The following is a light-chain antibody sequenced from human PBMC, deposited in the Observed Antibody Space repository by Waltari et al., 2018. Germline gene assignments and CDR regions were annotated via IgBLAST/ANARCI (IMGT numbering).Light chain of an antibody. CDR2: YAR. CDR3: QVWDDTTNSGV. J-gene: IGLJ3*02. Sequence: YVVTQPPSLSVAPGKTATLTCGGQNIESKSVNWYKQKPGQAPVLVIFYARGRPSGIPGRLSGSNSGNTATLTITWVEAGDEADYHCQVWDDTTNSGVFGGGTRLTVL. CDR1: NIESKS. V-gene: IGLV3-21*01.